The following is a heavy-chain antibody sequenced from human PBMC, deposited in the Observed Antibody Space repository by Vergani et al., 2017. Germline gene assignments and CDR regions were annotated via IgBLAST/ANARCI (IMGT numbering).Heavy chain of an antibody. D-gene: IGHD1-1*01. CDR3: ATKSCGTPGCQIGYFRE. V-gene: IGHV3-30*03. Sequence: QVHLVESGGGVVQPGRSLRLSCVVSGFTSSYYGMHWVRQAPGKGREWVAVISYDGTQKYYADSVKGRFTISRDNSKSTLDLQMNSLRTEDTAVYYCATKSCGTPGCQIGYFREWGQGTLVTVSS. CDR1: GFTSSYYG. CDR2: ISYDGTQK. J-gene: IGHJ1*01.